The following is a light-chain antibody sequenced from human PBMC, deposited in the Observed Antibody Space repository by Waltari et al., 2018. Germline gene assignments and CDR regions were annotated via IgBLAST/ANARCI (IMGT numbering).Light chain of an antibody. CDR2: GSS. CDR1: QSVSSRW. J-gene: IGKJ5*01. CDR3: QQYGNSAPIT. Sequence: EIVLTQSPGTLSLSPGERVTRSCRASQSVSSRWLAWYQQKPGQAPRLLIYGSSCRATGIPDRFSGSGSGTDFSLTIARLGPEDFAMYYCQQYGNSAPITFGQGTRLEIK. V-gene: IGKV3-20*01.